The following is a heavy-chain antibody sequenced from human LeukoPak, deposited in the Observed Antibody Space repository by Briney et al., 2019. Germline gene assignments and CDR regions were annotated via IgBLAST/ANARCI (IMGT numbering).Heavy chain of an antibody. V-gene: IGHV3-48*01. CDR2: ISSSSSTI. D-gene: IGHD6-13*01. CDR3: AREDAAAANGY. J-gene: IGHJ4*02. Sequence: GGSLRLSCAASGFTFSSYSMNWVRQAPGKGLEWVSYISSSSSTIYYAGSVKGRFTISRDNAKNSLYLQMNSLRAEDTAVYYCAREDAAAANGYWGQGTLVTVSS. CDR1: GFTFSSYS.